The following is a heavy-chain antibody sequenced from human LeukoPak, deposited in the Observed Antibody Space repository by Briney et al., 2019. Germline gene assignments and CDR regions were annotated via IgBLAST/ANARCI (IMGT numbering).Heavy chain of an antibody. V-gene: IGHV3-21*01. Sequence: GGSLRLSCAASGFTFSSYSMNWVRQAPGKGLEWVSSISSSSSYIYYADSVKGRFTISRDNAKNSLCLQMNSLRAEDTAVYYCARGDYYGSGSYYNVDYWGQGTLVTVSS. CDR2: ISSSSSYI. CDR3: ARGDYYGSGSYYNVDY. CDR1: GFTFSSYS. D-gene: IGHD3-10*01. J-gene: IGHJ4*02.